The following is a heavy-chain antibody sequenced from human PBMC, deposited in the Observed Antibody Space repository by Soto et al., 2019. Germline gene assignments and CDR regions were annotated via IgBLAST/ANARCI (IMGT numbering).Heavy chain of an antibody. J-gene: IGHJ4*02. Sequence: GGSLRLSCAASGFSVSSNSMSWVRQAPGKGLEWVSVIYTGGSTHYADSVEGRFTISRDISKNTLYLQMNSLRAEDTAVYYCARDPGSIAVAGTIWGQGT. D-gene: IGHD6-19*01. CDR2: IYTGGST. V-gene: IGHV3-53*01. CDR3: ARDPGSIAVAGTI. CDR1: GFSVSSNS.